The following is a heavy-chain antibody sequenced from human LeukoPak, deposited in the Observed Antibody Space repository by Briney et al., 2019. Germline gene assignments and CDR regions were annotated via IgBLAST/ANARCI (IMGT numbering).Heavy chain of an antibody. CDR3: ARVLAAAGNNWFDP. V-gene: IGHV4-34*01. D-gene: IGHD6-13*01. CDR2: INHSGST. CDR1: GGSFSGYY. Sequence: PSETLSLTCAVYGGSFSGYYWSWIRQPPGKGLEWIGEINHSGSTNYNPSLKSRVTISVDTSKNQFSLKLSSVTAADTAVYYCARVLAAAGNNWFDPWGQGTLVTVPS. J-gene: IGHJ5*02.